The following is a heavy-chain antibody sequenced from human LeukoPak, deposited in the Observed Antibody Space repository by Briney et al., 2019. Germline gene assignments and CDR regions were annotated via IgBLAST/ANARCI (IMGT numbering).Heavy chain of an antibody. CDR3: ARGVYIAAAQYGY. V-gene: IGHV4-59*01. CDR1: GGSISSYY. Sequence: SETLSLTCTVSGGSISSYYWSWIRQPPGKGLEWIGYIYYSGTTNYNPSLKSRVTISVDTSKNQFSLKLSSVTAADTAVYYCARGVYIAAAQYGYWGQGTLVSVSS. CDR2: IYYSGTT. J-gene: IGHJ4*02. D-gene: IGHD6-13*01.